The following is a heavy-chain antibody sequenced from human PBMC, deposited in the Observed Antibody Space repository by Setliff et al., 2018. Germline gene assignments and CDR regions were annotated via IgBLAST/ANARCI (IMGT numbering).Heavy chain of an antibody. CDR2: IYYSGST. D-gene: IGHD1-26*01. V-gene: IGHV4-39*01. Sequence: KTSETLSLTCTVSDVSISSSSFYWAWIRQPPGKGLEWIGSIYYSGSTYYNPSLKSRVTIFVDTSKNQFSLKLNSVTAADMAVYYCARSPSSGAYWNPRPFYSDYWARGTLVTVSS. J-gene: IGHJ4*02. CDR3: ARSPSSGAYWNPRPFYSDY. CDR1: DVSISSSSFY.